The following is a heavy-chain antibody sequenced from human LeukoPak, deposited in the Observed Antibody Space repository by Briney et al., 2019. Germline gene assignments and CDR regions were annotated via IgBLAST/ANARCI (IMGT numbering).Heavy chain of an antibody. D-gene: IGHD6-13*01. J-gene: IGHJ4*02. V-gene: IGHV3-23*01. Sequence: GGSLRLSCAASGFTFSSYAMSWVRQAPGKGLEWVSAISGSGGSTYYADSVKGRFTISRDNSKNTLYLQMNSLRAEDTAVYYCARDTYSSSWHYDYWGQGTLVTVSS. CDR2: ISGSGGST. CDR3: ARDTYSSSWHYDY. CDR1: GFTFSSYA.